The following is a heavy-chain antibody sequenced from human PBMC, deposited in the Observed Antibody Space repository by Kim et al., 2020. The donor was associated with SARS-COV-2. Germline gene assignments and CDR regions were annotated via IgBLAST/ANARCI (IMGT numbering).Heavy chain of an antibody. CDR1: GFTFSSYG. D-gene: IGHD5-12*01. CDR2: ISHDGSNK. Sequence: GGSLRLSCATSGFTFSSYGMNWVRQTPGKGLEWVAVISHDGSNKNYADSVKGRFTISRDNSKNTLYLQMNSLRAEDTAMYYCAKGGNTVDDYYHGMDVWGQGTTVTVSS. CDR3: AKGGNTVDDYYHGMDV. V-gene: IGHV3-30*18. J-gene: IGHJ6*02.